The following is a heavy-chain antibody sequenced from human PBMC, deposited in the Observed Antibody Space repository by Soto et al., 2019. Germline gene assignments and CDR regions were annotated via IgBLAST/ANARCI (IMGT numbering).Heavy chain of an antibody. CDR3: VKGAGIQLWLSRLNFDY. D-gene: IGHD5-18*01. CDR1: GFTFSSYA. CDR2: ISSNGGST. Sequence: GGSLRLSCSASGFTFSSYAMHWVRQAPGKGLEYVSAISSNGGSTYYADSVKGRFTISRDNSKNTLYLQMSSLRAEDTAVYYCVKGAGIQLWLSRLNFDYWGQGTLVTVSS. V-gene: IGHV3-64D*08. J-gene: IGHJ4*02.